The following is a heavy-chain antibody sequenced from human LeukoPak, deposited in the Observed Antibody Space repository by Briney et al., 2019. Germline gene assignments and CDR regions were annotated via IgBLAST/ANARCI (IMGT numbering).Heavy chain of an antibody. Sequence: GGSLRLSCAASGFTFSSYWMSWVRRAPGKGLEWVANIKQDGSEKYYVDSVKGRFTISRDNAKNSLYLQMNSLRAEDTAVYYCARGGRGELLRFVDYWGQGTLVTVSS. D-gene: IGHD1-26*01. CDR2: IKQDGSEK. V-gene: IGHV3-7*01. J-gene: IGHJ4*02. CDR1: GFTFSSYW. CDR3: ARGGRGELLRFVDY.